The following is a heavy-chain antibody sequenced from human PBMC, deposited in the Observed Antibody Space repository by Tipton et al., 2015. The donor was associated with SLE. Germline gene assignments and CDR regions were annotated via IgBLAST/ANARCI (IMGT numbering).Heavy chain of an antibody. J-gene: IGHJ5*02. CDR1: GGSISDYY. Sequence: TLSLTCTVSGGSISDYYWSWIRQPPGKGLEWIGSVHYSGSTNYNPSLKSRVTISVDTSKNQFSLKLSSVTAADTAVYYCAPHIAATGTTGDWFDPWGQGTLVTVSS. V-gene: IGHV4-59*12. CDR2: VHYSGST. D-gene: IGHD6-13*01. CDR3: APHIAATGTTGDWFDP.